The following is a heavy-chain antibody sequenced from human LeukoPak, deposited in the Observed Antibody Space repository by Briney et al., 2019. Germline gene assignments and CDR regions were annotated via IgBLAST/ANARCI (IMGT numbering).Heavy chain of an antibody. Sequence: GGSLRLCCAAYGFTFSSYGMHWVRQAPGNGLEWVAFIRYDGSNKYYADSVKGRFTISRDNSKNTLYLQMNSLRAEDTAVYYCARVDDYGDKNWFDPWGQGTLVTVSS. J-gene: IGHJ5*02. CDR2: IRYDGSNK. CDR1: GFTFSSYG. V-gene: IGHV3-30*02. D-gene: IGHD4-17*01. CDR3: ARVDDYGDKNWFDP.